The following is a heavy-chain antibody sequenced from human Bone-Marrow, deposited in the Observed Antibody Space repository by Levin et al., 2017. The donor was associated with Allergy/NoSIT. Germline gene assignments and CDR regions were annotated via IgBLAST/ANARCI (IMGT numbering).Heavy chain of an antibody. V-gene: IGHV3-9*01. J-gene: IGHJ4*02. CDR2: ISWNSVSI. CDR3: TKEIRRASSPVDY. D-gene: IGHD3-10*01. Sequence: GGSLRLSCAVSGFTFDEHAMHWVRQVPGKGLEWVSGISWNSVSIGYADSVKGRFTVSRDNAKNSLYLQMNSLRIEDTAIYYCTKEIRRASSPVDYWGQGTLVTVSS. CDR1: GFTFDEHA.